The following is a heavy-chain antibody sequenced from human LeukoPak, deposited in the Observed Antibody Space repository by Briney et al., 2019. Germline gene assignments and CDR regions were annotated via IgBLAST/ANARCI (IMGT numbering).Heavy chain of an antibody. Sequence: GASVKVSCKASGYTFTSYGISWVRQAPGQGLEWMGWISAYNGNTNYAQKLQGRVTMTRDTSTSTVYMELSSLRSEDTAVYYCARRFGGHYFDYWGQGTLVTVSS. J-gene: IGHJ4*02. V-gene: IGHV1-18*01. CDR1: GYTFTSYG. CDR2: ISAYNGNT. D-gene: IGHD3-10*01. CDR3: ARRFGGHYFDY.